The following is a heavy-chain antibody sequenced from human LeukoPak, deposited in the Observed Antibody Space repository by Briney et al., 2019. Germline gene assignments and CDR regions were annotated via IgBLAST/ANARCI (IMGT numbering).Heavy chain of an antibody. Sequence: SETLSLTCAVYGGSFSGYYWSWIRQPPGKGLEWIGEINHSGSTNYNPSLKSRVTISVDTSKNQFSLKLSSVTAADTAVYYCARAGRADSSSWYSRTYNWFDPWGQGTLVTVSS. CDR2: INHSGST. J-gene: IGHJ5*02. CDR1: GGSFSGYY. D-gene: IGHD6-13*01. V-gene: IGHV4-34*01. CDR3: ARAGRADSSSWYSRTYNWFDP.